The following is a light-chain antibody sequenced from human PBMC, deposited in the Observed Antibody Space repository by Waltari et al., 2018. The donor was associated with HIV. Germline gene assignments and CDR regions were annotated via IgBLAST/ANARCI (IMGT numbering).Light chain of an antibody. CDR3: QSADNSGTFVI. Sequence: SYEVTQPPSVSVYPGPTARTTSSGDAFPNQYAYWYQPKPGQAPVLVMYKDSERPSGIPERFSGSSSGTTVTLTISGVQAEDEADYYCQSADNSGTFVIFGGGTKLTVL. V-gene: IGLV3-25*03. CDR1: AFPNQY. J-gene: IGLJ2*01. CDR2: KDS.